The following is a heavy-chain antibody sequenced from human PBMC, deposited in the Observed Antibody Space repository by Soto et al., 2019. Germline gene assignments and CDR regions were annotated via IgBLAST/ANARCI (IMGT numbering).Heavy chain of an antibody. CDR2: INDSGNI. Sequence: SETLSLTCAVYGGSFIGYQWTWIRQTPGKGLEWIGEINDSGNINYNPSLKSRVTILVDTAKKQISLKLSSVTAADTAVYYCARGLILWFGELSRRGGYYYYMDVWGKGTTVTVSS. CDR1: GGSFIGYQ. J-gene: IGHJ6*03. D-gene: IGHD3-10*01. V-gene: IGHV4-34*01. CDR3: ARGLILWFGELSRRGGYYYYMDV.